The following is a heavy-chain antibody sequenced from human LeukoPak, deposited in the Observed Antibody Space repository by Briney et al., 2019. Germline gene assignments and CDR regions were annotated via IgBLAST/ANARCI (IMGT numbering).Heavy chain of an antibody. CDR3: AKDSSSVLRYFDWLLKRYYYYYMDV. Sequence: GGSLRLSCAASAFTFSSYSMNWVRQAPGKGLEWVSFISTSSSYIHYADSVKGRFTISRDNSKNTLYLQMNSLRAEDTAVYYCAKDSSSVLRYFDWLLKRYYYYYMDVWGKGTTVTISS. J-gene: IGHJ6*03. V-gene: IGHV3-21*04. CDR1: AFTFSSYS. D-gene: IGHD3-9*01. CDR2: ISTSSSYI.